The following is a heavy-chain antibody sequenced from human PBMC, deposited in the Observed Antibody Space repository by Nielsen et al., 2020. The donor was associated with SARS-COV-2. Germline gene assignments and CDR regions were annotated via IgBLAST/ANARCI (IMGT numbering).Heavy chain of an antibody. Sequence: GESLKISCAASGFTFSSYAMSWVRQAPGKGLEWVSAISGSGGSTYYADSVKGRFTISRDNSKNTLYLQMNSLRAEDTAVYYCMTDKFSAYYFDGSDGYWGQGTLVTVSS. CDR2: ISGSGGST. CDR3: MTDKFSAYYFDGSDGY. D-gene: IGHD3-22*01. J-gene: IGHJ4*02. CDR1: GFTFSSYA. V-gene: IGHV3-23*01.